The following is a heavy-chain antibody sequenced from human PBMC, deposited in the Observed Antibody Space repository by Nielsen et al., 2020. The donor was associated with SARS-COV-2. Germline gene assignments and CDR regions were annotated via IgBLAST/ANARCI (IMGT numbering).Heavy chain of an antibody. D-gene: IGHD6-19*01. CDR3: ARPNSGWSAPPDS. Sequence: KVSCKGSGYWFTTYWIGWVRQMPGKGLEWMGIIYCGDSDSRYSPSFQGQVTISVDKSINTAYLQWSSLKASDSAIYYCARPNSGWSAPPDSWGQGTLVTVSS. CDR1: GYWFTTYW. V-gene: IGHV5-51*01. J-gene: IGHJ5*01. CDR2: IYCGDSDS.